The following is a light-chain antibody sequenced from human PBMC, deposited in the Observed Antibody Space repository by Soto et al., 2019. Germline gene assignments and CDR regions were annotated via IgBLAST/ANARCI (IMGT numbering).Light chain of an antibody. CDR1: QSVSSY. CDR3: QQRSNWLTWT. Sequence: PGERATLSCRASQSVSSYLAWYQQKPGQAPRLLIYDASNRATGIPARFSGSGSGTDFTLTISSLEPEDFAVYYCQQRSNWLTWTFGQGTKVDIK. J-gene: IGKJ1*01. V-gene: IGKV3-11*01. CDR2: DAS.